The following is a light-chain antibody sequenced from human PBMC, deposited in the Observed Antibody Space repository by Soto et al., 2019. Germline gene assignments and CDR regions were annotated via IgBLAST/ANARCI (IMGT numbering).Light chain of an antibody. CDR2: DAS. CDR3: QQRSNWPPT. V-gene: IGKV3-11*01. Sequence: EIVLTQSPATLSLSPGERATLSCRASQSVSSYLAWYQQKPGQAPWLLIYDASNRATGIPARFSGSGSGTDFTLTISSLEPEDFAVYFCQQRSNWPPTFGQGTRPDIK. J-gene: IGKJ5*01. CDR1: QSVSSY.